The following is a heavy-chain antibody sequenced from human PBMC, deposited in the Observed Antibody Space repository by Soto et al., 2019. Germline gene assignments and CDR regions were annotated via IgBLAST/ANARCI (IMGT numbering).Heavy chain of an antibody. CDR1: GSSITTYY. V-gene: IGHV4-59*01. D-gene: IGHD1-26*01. CDR2: FYYSGSS. CDR3: AGGLRWSGNYPDAFDD. Sequence: QVQLQGSRPGLVKPSETLSLTCTVSGSSITTYYWSWIRQPPAKRLVWIGYFYYSGSSNYNPTLESRVTISVDTSKNLFSVELSSLIAADTAIYYFAGGLRWSGNYPDAFDDWGQGTMVTVSS. J-gene: IGHJ3*01.